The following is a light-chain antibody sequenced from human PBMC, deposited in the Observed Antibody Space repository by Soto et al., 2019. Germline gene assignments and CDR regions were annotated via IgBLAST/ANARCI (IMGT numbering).Light chain of an antibody. V-gene: IGKV1-39*01. CDR1: QSISSY. Sequence: DLQMTQSPSSLSASVGDRVTITCRASQSISSYLNWYQQKPGKAPKLLIYAASSLQSGVPSRFSGSGPGTDFTLTISSLQPEDFATYYCQQSYSTPTSITFGQGTRLEIK. CDR3: QQSYSTPTSIT. J-gene: IGKJ5*01. CDR2: AAS.